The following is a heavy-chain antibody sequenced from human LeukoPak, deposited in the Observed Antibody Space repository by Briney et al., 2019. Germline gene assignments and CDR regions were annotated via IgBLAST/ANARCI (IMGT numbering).Heavy chain of an antibody. D-gene: IGHD5/OR15-5a*01. V-gene: IGHV3-23*01. CDR2: ISGPAGSW. CDR3: ARKVGLVSAPLYYFDV. CDR1: GFTFSSYA. J-gene: IGHJ4*02. Sequence: GGSLRLSCAASGFTFSSYAMSWVRQAPGKGLEWVSAISGPAGSWDYADSVKGRFTISRDNSKNTLFLQMNSLRAEDTAIYYCARKVGLVSAPLYYFDVWGQGTLVTVSS.